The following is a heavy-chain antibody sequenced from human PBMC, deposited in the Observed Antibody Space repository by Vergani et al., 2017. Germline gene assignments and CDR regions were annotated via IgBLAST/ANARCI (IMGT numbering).Heavy chain of an antibody. CDR1: GFTFSSYA. V-gene: IGHV3-30*04. CDR3: AREGFRFDCGGDCYPDY. CDR2: ISFDGSNK. Sequence: QVQLVESGGGVVQPGRSLRLSCAASGFTFSSYAMHWVRQAPGKGLEWVAVISFDGSNKYYADSVKGRFTISRDNSKNTLYLQMNSLRAEDTAVYYCAREGFRFDCGGDCYPDYWGQGTLVTVSS. D-gene: IGHD2-21*01. J-gene: IGHJ4*02.